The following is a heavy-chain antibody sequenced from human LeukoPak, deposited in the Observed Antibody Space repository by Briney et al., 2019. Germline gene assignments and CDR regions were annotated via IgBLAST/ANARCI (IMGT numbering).Heavy chain of an antibody. J-gene: IGHJ4*02. CDR3: AKCARIDWLPIDY. V-gene: IGHV3-23*01. CDR1: GFTFSSYA. Sequence: GGSLRLSCTASGFTFSSYAMSWVRQAPGKGLEWVSGISGSGGSTYYADFVKGRFTISRDNSKTTLYLQMNSLRAEDTAVYYCAKCARIDWLPIDYWGQGTLVTVSS. D-gene: IGHD3-9*01. CDR2: ISGSGGST.